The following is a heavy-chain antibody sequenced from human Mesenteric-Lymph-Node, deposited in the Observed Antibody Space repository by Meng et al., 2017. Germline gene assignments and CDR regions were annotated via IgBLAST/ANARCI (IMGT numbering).Heavy chain of an antibody. J-gene: IGHJ4*02. V-gene: IGHV3-20*04. CDR3: ARARSCSGGSCYFDY. CDR2: INWNGGST. CDR1: GFTFDDYG. D-gene: IGHD2-15*01. Sequence: GGSLRLSCAASGFTFDDYGMSWVRQAPGKGLEWVSGINWNGGSTGYADSVKGRFTISRDNAKNSLYLQMNSLRAEDTALYYCARARSCSGGSCYFDYWGQGTLVTVSS.